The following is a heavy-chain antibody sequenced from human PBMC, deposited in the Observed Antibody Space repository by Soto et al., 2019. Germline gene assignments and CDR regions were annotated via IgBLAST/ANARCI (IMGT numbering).Heavy chain of an antibody. CDR2: IIPIFGTA. D-gene: IGHD5-12*01. J-gene: IGHJ4*02. Sequence: SVKVSCKASGYTFTSYGISWVRQAPGQGLEWMGWIIPIFGTANYAQKFQGRVTITADESTSTAYMELSSLRSEDTAVYYCARDRREMATIKAFDYWGQGTLVTV. CDR1: GYTFTSYG. CDR3: ARDRREMATIKAFDY. V-gene: IGHV1-69*13.